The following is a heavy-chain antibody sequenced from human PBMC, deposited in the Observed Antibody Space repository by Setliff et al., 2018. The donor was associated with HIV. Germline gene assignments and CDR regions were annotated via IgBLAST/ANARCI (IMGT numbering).Heavy chain of an antibody. J-gene: IGHJ6*02. CDR3: ASIDCGGDCYSYYYYGMDV. CDR1: GYTFSYA. Sequence: GASVKVSCKASGYTFSYAMHWVRQAPGQRLEWMGWINAGNGNTKYSQKFQGRVTITRDTSASTAYMELSSLRSEDTAVYYCASIDCGGDCYSYYYYGMDVRGQGTTVTVSS. CDR2: INAGNGNT. V-gene: IGHV1-3*01. D-gene: IGHD2-21*02.